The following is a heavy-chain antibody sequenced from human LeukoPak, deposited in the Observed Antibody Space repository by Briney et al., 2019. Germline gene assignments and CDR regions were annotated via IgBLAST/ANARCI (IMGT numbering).Heavy chain of an antibody. CDR1: GLTFSSYS. CDR3: AREVHGLSGYRSDY. D-gene: IGHD3-22*01. CDR2: ISSSGTTI. Sequence: GGSLRLSCAVSGLTFSSYSMNWVRQPPGKGPEWVSYISSSGTTIYSADSVKGRFNISRDNAKNSLYLQMNSLRAEDTAVYYCAREVHGLSGYRSDYWGQGTVVTVSS. V-gene: IGHV3-48*04. J-gene: IGHJ4*02.